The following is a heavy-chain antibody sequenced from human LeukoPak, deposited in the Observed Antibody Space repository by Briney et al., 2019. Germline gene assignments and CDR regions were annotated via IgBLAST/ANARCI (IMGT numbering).Heavy chain of an antibody. V-gene: IGHV4-34*01. CDR2: INQSGST. CDR3: AKSDPAWSGYYSFGLDY. CDR1: GGSFSGYY. D-gene: IGHD3-3*01. J-gene: IGHJ4*02. Sequence: SETLSLTCAVYGGSFSGYYWSWIRQPPGKGLEWIGEINQSGSTNYNPSLKSRVTISVDTSKNQFSLKLSSVTAADTAVYYCAKSDPAWSGYYSFGLDYWGQGTLVTVSS.